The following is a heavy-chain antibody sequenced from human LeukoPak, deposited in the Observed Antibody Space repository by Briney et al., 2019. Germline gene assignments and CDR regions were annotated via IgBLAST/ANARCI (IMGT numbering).Heavy chain of an antibody. V-gene: IGHV1-46*01. J-gene: IGHJ3*02. CDR1: GYTFTSYY. D-gene: IGHD3-22*01. CDR3: ARDQASYYYDSSGSAFDI. Sequence: ASVKVSCKASGYTFTSYYMNWVRQAPGQGLEWMGIINPSGGSTSHAQKFQGRVTMTRDMSTSTAYMELSSLGPEDTAVYYCARDQASYYYDSSGSAFDIWGQGTMVTVSS. CDR2: INPSGGST.